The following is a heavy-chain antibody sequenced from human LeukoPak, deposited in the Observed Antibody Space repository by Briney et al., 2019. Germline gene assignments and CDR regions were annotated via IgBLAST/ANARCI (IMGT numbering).Heavy chain of an antibody. V-gene: IGHV1-18*01. J-gene: IGHJ4*02. D-gene: IGHD2-15*01. CDR3: ARDRLVVVDHQGIDY. CDR2: ISAYNGNT. CDR1: GVSFSSSA. Sequence: ASVKVSCKASGVSFSSSAFSWVRQAPGQGLEWMGWISAYNGNTNYAQKLQGRVTMTTDTSTSTAYMELRSLRSDDTAVYYCARDRLVVVDHQGIDYWGQGTLVTVSS.